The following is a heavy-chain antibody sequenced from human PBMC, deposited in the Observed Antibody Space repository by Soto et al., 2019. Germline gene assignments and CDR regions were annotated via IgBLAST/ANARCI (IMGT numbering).Heavy chain of an antibody. Sequence: PWETLSLTCAVSGGSCSGSYWNWVRQPPGKGLEWLGEINHAGVTHYNPSLKGRATISVDTSKNQFSLTLTSVTAADTAVYYCAHAFWRGHNWGQGTLVTVSS. CDR3: AHAFWRGHN. CDR1: GGSCSGSY. CDR2: INHAGVT. V-gene: IGHV4-34*01. J-gene: IGHJ4*02. D-gene: IGHD3-3*01.